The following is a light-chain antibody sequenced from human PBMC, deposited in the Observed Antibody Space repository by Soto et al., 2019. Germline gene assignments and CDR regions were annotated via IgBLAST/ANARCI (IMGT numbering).Light chain of an antibody. Sequence: DVVMPQSQDSLAVSLGERATINCKSSQNSLYGTNNKNYVAWYQQKPGQAPRLLSDWASARESGVPDRFSGSGSGTDFTLTISSLQPEDVAVYYCQQYYSTPQTFGQGTKLDIK. CDR2: WAS. CDR1: QNSLYGTNNKNY. V-gene: IGKV4-1*01. CDR3: QQYYSTPQT. J-gene: IGKJ1*01.